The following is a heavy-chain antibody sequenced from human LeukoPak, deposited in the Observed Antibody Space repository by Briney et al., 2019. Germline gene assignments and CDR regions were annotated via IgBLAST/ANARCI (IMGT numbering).Heavy chain of an antibody. CDR1: GFTFSSYE. Sequence: PGGSLRLSCAASGFTFSSYEVNWVRQAPGKGLEWVSYISSSGSTIYYADSVKSRFTISRDNAKNSLYLQMNSLRAEDTAVYYCARTVPKGGFDYWGQGTLVTVSS. CDR2: ISSSGSTI. CDR3: ARTVPKGGFDY. D-gene: IGHD3-16*01. J-gene: IGHJ4*02. V-gene: IGHV3-48*03.